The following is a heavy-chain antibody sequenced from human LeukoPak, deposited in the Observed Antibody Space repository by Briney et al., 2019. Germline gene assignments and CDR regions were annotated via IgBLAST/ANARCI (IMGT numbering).Heavy chain of an antibody. D-gene: IGHD3-10*01. J-gene: IGHJ4*02. Sequence: PGGSLRLSCAASGFTFSNAWMTWVRQAPGKGLEWVGRIKSKAHGGTTDYAAPVKGRFTISRDDSKNTLYLQMNSLKTEDTAMYFCTTQVRGVTFDYSGQGTLVTVSS. CDR1: GFTFSNAW. V-gene: IGHV3-15*05. CDR2: IKSKAHGGTT. CDR3: TTQVRGVTFDY.